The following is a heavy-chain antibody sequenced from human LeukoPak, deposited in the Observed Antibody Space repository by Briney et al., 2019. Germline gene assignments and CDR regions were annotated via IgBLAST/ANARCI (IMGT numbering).Heavy chain of an antibody. Sequence: ASVKVSCKASGYTFTGYYMHWVRQAPGQGLEWMGWINPNSGGTNYAQKFQGRVTMTRDTSISTAYMELSRLRSDDTAVYYCAREGSSSWHYYYMDVWGKGTTVTISS. CDR1: GYTFTGYY. D-gene: IGHD6-13*01. J-gene: IGHJ6*03. CDR2: INPNSGGT. V-gene: IGHV1-2*02. CDR3: AREGSSSWHYYYMDV.